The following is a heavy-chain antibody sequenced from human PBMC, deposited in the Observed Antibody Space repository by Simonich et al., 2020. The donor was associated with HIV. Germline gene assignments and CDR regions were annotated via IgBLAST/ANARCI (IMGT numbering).Heavy chain of an antibody. D-gene: IGHD3-3*01. CDR1: GFTFSSYA. CDR3: AKDRYYNFWSGYYDY. V-gene: IGHV3-23*01. CDR2: IRGMRVST. J-gene: IGHJ4*02. Sequence: EVQLLESGGGLVQPGGSLRLSFAASGFTFSSYAMSWVRQVPGKGLEGVLDIRGMRVSTYYADSVKGRFTISRNNSKNTLYLQMNSLRAEDTAVYYCAKDRYYNFWSGYYDYWGQGTLVTVSS.